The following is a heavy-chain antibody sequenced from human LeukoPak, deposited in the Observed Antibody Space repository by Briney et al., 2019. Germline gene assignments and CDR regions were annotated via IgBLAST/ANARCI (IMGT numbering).Heavy chain of an antibody. V-gene: IGHV1-69*13. J-gene: IGHJ5*02. CDR2: IIPIFGTA. D-gene: IGHD3-10*01. CDR3: ARDRGPYGSGSYCWFDP. CDR1: GGTFSSYA. Sequence: SVKVSCKASGGTFSSYAISWVRQAPGQGLEWMGGIIPIFGTANYAQKFQGRVTITSDESTSTAYMELSSLRSEDTAVYYCARDRGPYGSGSYCWFDPWGQGTLVTVSS.